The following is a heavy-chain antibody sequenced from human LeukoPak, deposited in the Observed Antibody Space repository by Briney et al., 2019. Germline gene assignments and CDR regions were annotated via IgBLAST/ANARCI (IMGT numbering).Heavy chain of an antibody. CDR1: GGSVSSSSHY. Sequence: SETLSLICTVSGGSVSSSSHYWSWIRQPPGKTLEWIGYIYYSGSTRYNPSLKSRITLSVDTLKNQFSLKLSSVIAADTAVYYCARLPRGEAGYWYFDLWGRGTLVTVSS. D-gene: IGHD3-10*01. V-gene: IGHV4-61*01. CDR3: ARLPRGEAGYWYFDL. CDR2: IYYSGST. J-gene: IGHJ2*01.